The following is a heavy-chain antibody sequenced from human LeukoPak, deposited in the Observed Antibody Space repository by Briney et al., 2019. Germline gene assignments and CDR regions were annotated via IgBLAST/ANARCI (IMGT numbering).Heavy chain of an antibody. CDR1: GYTFTSYY. V-gene: IGHV1-46*01. J-gene: IGHJ6*02. Sequence: ASVKVSCKASGYTFTSYYMHWVRQAPGQGLEWMGIINPSGGSTSYAQKFQGRVTMTRDTSTGTVYMELSSLRSEDTAVYYCARWIATRHYGMDVWGQGTTVTVSS. CDR2: INPSGGST. D-gene: IGHD6-6*01. CDR3: ARWIATRHYGMDV.